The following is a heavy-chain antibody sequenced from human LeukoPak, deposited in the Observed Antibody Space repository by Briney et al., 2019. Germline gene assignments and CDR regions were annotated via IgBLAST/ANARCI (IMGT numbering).Heavy chain of an antibody. Sequence: SVTVSCKASGGTFSNYAISWVRQAPRQGLEWMGGIIPIFDTADNAQKFQGRLTITADESTSTAYMELSSLRAEDTAVYYCARGSRVFAHYDSSGYYSAFDIWGQGTMVTVSS. CDR2: IIPIFDTA. CDR3: ARGSRVFAHYDSSGYYSAFDI. J-gene: IGHJ3*02. CDR1: GGTFSNYA. V-gene: IGHV1-69*13. D-gene: IGHD3-22*01.